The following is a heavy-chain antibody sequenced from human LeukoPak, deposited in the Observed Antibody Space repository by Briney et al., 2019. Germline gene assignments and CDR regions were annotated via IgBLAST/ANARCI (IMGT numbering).Heavy chain of an antibody. Sequence: SETLSLTCTVSGGSISSYYWSWIRQPPGKGLEWLGYIYYSGSTNYNPSLKSRVTISVDTSKNQFSLKLSSVTAADTAVYYCARDRSYCSSTSCTGNYYYYGMDVWGQGTTVTVSS. V-gene: IGHV4-59*01. CDR1: GGSISSYY. CDR2: IYYSGST. CDR3: ARDRSYCSSTSCTGNYYYYGMDV. J-gene: IGHJ6*02. D-gene: IGHD2-2*01.